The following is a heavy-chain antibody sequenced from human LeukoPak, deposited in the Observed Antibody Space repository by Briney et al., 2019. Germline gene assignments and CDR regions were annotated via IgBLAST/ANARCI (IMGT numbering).Heavy chain of an antibody. Sequence: ASVKVSCKASGYTFTSYYMHWVRQAPGQGLEWMGIINPSGGSTSYAQKFQSRVTMTRDTSTSTVYMELSSLRSEDTAVYYCARAGLIVVAATPYDYWGQGTLVTVSS. V-gene: IGHV1-46*01. CDR1: GYTFTSYY. CDR3: ARAGLIVVAATPYDY. D-gene: IGHD2-15*01. J-gene: IGHJ4*02. CDR2: INPSGGST.